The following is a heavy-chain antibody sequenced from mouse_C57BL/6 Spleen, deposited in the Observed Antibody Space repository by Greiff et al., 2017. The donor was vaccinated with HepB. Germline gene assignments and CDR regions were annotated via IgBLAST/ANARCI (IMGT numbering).Heavy chain of an antibody. CDR1: GYAFSSYW. CDR2: IYPGDGDT. V-gene: IGHV1-80*01. Sequence: VQLQESGAELVKPGASVKISCKASGYAFSSYWMNWVKQRPGKGLEWIGQIYPGDGDTNYNGKFKGKATLTADKSSSTAYMQLSSLTSEDSAVYFCAREGLRQLFAYWGQGTLVTVSA. CDR3: AREGLRQLFAY. D-gene: IGHD2-4*01. J-gene: IGHJ3*01.